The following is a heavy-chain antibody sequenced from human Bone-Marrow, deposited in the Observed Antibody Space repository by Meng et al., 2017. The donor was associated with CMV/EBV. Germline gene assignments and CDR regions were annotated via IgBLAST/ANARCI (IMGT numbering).Heavy chain of an antibody. CDR1: GFTFSNYW. V-gene: IGHV3-7*01. Sequence: GGSLRLSCAASGFTFSNYWMNWVRQAQGKGLEWVANIKQDGSEKYFMDSVKGRFTISRDNAKNSVYLQMNSLRAEDTDVYYCARDLTNGMDVWGQGTTVTVSS. J-gene: IGHJ6*02. CDR2: IKQDGSEK. CDR3: ARDLTNGMDV. D-gene: IGHD3-9*01.